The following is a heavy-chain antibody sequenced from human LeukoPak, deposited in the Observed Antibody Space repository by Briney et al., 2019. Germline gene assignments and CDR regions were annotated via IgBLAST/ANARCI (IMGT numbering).Heavy chain of an antibody. D-gene: IGHD1-26*01. Sequence: SETLSLTCTVSGASVSSASYWTWIRQPPGKGVEWIAHIYNGVNTNYNPPLKSRVTISVDTSKNQFSLRLNSVTAADTAVYYCARSRAFNSGAFDPWGQGSLVTVSS. V-gene: IGHV4-61*01. CDR3: ARSRAFNSGAFDP. J-gene: IGHJ5*02. CDR2: IYNGVNT. CDR1: GASVSSASY.